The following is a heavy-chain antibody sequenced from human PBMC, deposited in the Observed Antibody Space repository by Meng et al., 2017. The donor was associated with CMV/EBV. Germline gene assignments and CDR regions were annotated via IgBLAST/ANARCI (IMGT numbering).Heavy chain of an antibody. J-gene: IGHJ4*02. CDR3: AKDRCSTTSCPLDY. D-gene: IGHD2-2*01. CDR1: GFTFSSYA. Sequence: GGSLRLTCAASGFTFSSYAMSWVRQAPGQGLEWVSFISGSGGTTYYADSVEGRFTISRDNSGNTLYLQMSSLRVEDTAIYYCAKDRCSTTSCPLDYWGQGTLVTVSS. CDR2: ISGSGGTT. V-gene: IGHV3-23*01.